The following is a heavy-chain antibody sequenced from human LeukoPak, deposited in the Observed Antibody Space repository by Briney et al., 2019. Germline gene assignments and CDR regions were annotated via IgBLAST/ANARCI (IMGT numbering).Heavy chain of an antibody. Sequence: PGGSLRLSCAASGFTFSSYAMSWVRQAPGKGLEWVSAISGSGGSTYYADSVKGRFTISRDNSKNTLYLQMNSLRAEDTAVYYCAKDLHHCSSTSCSTYFDYWGQGTLVTVSS. CDR3: AKDLHHCSSTSCSTYFDY. V-gene: IGHV3-23*01. CDR2: ISGSGGST. J-gene: IGHJ4*02. CDR1: GFTFSSYA. D-gene: IGHD2-2*01.